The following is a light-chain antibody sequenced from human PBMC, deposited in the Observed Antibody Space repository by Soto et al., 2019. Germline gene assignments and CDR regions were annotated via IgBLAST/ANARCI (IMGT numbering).Light chain of an antibody. CDR2: GAS. CDR1: QSISDY. V-gene: IGKV1-39*01. J-gene: IGKJ3*01. CDR3: QQSYSLPLT. Sequence: DIQMTQSPSSLSASVGDRVVITCRASQSISDYLNWYQQKPGEALKLPIYGASNLQSGVPSRFSGSGSGSDFTLTISGLQPEDFGVYFCQQSYSLPLTFGPGTKVDV.